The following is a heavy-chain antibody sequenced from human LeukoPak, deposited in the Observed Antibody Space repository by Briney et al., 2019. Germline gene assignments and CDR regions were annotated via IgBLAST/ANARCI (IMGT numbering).Heavy chain of an antibody. J-gene: IGHJ6*02. CDR1: GFTFSSYG. CDR2: IWYDGSNK. Sequence: PGGSLRLSCAASGFTFSSYGMHWVRQAPGKGLEWVAVIWYDGSNKYYADSVKGRFTISRDNSKNTLYLQMNSLRAEDTAVYYCARQESLRFLEWLPHYYYYGMDVWGQGTTVTVSS. D-gene: IGHD3-3*01. CDR3: ARQESLRFLEWLPHYYYYGMDV. V-gene: IGHV3-33*01.